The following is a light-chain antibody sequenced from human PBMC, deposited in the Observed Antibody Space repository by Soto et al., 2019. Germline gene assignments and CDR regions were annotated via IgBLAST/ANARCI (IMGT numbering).Light chain of an antibody. CDR2: QVS. V-gene: IGKV2-30*01. Sequence: DVVMTQSPLSLPVTPGQPASISCRSSQSLVYSDGNTYLAWIQQRPGQSPRRLIYQVSNRDSGVPDIFSGSGSGTDFTLKISRVEAYDVGVSYCMQATHLPQTFGHGTNVEIK. CDR1: QSLVYSDGNTY. CDR3: MQATHLPQT. J-gene: IGKJ1*01.